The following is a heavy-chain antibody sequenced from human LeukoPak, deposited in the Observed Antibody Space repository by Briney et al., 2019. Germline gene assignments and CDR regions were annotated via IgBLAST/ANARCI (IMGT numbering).Heavy chain of an antibody. V-gene: IGHV3-73*01. CDR2: IRRQSHSDAT. CDR1: GFTVSGSD. CDR3: ARRERSITVTGD. J-gene: IGHJ4*02. Sequence: PGGSLRLPCAASGFTVSGSDIHWVRQASGKGLEWVGLIRRQSHSDATAYAASVKGRFTISRDDSKNTAYLQMNSLKTEDTAVYFCARRERSITVTGDWGQGTLVTVSP. D-gene: IGHD3-22*01.